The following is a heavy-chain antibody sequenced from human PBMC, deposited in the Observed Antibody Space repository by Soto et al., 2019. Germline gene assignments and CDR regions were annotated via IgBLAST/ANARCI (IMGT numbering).Heavy chain of an antibody. CDR3: ARSSLRGVIITALDY. CDR2: INAGNGNT. V-gene: IGHV1-3*01. Sequence: ASVKVSCKASGYTFTSYAMHWVRQAPGQRLEWMGWINAGNGNTKYSQKFQGRVTITRDTSASTAYMELSSLRSEDTAVYYCARSSLRGVIITALDYWGQGTLVTVSS. J-gene: IGHJ4*02. CDR1: GYTFTSYA. D-gene: IGHD3-10*01.